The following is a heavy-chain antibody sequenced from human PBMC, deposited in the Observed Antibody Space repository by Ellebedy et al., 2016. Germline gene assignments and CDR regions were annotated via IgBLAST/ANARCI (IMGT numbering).Heavy chain of an antibody. J-gene: IGHJ4*02. CDR1: GGSISSYY. Sequence: SETLSLTCTVSGGSISSYYWNWIRQPPGKGLEWIGYIYYSGSTNYNPSLKSRVTISVDTSKNQFSLKLSSVTAADTAVYYCARGGNRDYDLRSTDYWGQGTLVTVSS. CDR3: ARGGNRDYDLRSTDY. V-gene: IGHV4-59*01. CDR2: IYYSGST. D-gene: IGHD5-12*01.